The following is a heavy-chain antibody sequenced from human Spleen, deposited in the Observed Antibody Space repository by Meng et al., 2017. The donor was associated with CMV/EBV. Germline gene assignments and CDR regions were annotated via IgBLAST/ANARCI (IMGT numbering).Heavy chain of an antibody. CDR2: IIHGGSP. CDR1: GGSLSGAY. D-gene: IGHD2-8*02. CDR3: ARRPTGIDY. V-gene: IGHV4-34*12. Sequence: QLRQWCPERVKPSAPLPLTCAVNGGSLSGAYWNWIRQPPGKGLEWIGEIIHGGSPSYNPSLKSRVTISIDTSKNQLSLMLSSVTAADTAVYYCARRPTGIDYWGQGTLVTVSS. J-gene: IGHJ4*02.